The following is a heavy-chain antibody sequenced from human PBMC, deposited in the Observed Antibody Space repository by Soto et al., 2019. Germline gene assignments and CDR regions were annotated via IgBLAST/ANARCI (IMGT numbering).Heavy chain of an antibody. J-gene: IGHJ5*02. Sequence: GGSLRLSCAASGFTFSSYAMHWVRQAPGKGLEWVAVISYDGSNKYYADSVKGRFTISRDNSKNTLYLQMNSLRAEDTAVYYCARDSFLGSTVTNWFDPWGQGTLVTVSS. CDR3: ARDSFLGSTVTNWFDP. CDR2: ISYDGSNK. CDR1: GFTFSSYA. D-gene: IGHD4-4*01. V-gene: IGHV3-30-3*01.